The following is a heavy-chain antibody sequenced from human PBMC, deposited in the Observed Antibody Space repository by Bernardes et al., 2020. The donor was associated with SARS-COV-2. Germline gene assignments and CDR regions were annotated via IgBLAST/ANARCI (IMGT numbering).Heavy chain of an antibody. CDR2: INPDSGDT. J-gene: IGHJ4*02. V-gene: IGHV1-2*06. Sequence: ATVKDSCKASGYTFTDLYIHWVRQVPGQGLECMGRINPDSGDTNYAQAMQGRVNMNRDTSISTAYMDPSGLRSDDTAAYYCARADGTTIFGVATTFDYWGQGTLVTVSS. CDR3: ARADGTTIFGVATTFDY. CDR1: GYTFTDLY. D-gene: IGHD3-3*01.